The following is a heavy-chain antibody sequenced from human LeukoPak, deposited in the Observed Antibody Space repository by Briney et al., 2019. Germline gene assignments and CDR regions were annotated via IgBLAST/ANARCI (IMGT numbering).Heavy chain of an antibody. CDR1: GFTVSSNY. V-gene: IGHV3-53*01. CDR2: IYSGGST. J-gene: IGHJ5*02. CDR3: ARDLNRYGESDP. Sequence: GGSLRLSCAASGFTVSSNYMSWVRQAPGKGLEWVSVIYSGGSTYYADSVKGRFTISRDNSKNTLYLQMNILRAEDTAVYYCARDLNRYGESDPWGQGTLVTVSS. D-gene: IGHD5-18*01.